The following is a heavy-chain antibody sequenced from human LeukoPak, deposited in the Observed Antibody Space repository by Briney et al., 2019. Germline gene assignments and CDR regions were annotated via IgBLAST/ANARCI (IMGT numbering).Heavy chain of an antibody. CDR1: GFTFSSYS. V-gene: IGHV3-48*01. Sequence: GGSLRLSCAASGFTFSSYSMNWVRQAPGKGLEWVSYISSSSSTIYHADSVKGRFTISRDNAKNSLYLQMNSLRAEDTAVYYCAREDEYYYDSSGPIGWGQGTLVTVSS. D-gene: IGHD3-22*01. CDR3: AREDEYYYDSSGPIG. J-gene: IGHJ4*02. CDR2: ISSSSSTI.